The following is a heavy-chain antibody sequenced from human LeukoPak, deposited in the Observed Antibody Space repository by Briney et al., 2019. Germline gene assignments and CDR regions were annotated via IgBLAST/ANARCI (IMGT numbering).Heavy chain of an antibody. J-gene: IGHJ5*02. CDR3: ARGSPWITMVRGVTERSNWFDP. CDR2: IYHSGST. D-gene: IGHD3-10*01. CDR1: GGSISSGGYS. V-gene: IGHV4-30-2*01. Sequence: SQTLSLTCAVSGGSISSGGYSWSWIRQPPGKGLEWIGYIYHSGSTYYNPSLKSRVTISVDRSKNQFSLKLSSVTAADTAVYYCARGSPWITMVRGVTERSNWFDPWGQGTLVTVSS.